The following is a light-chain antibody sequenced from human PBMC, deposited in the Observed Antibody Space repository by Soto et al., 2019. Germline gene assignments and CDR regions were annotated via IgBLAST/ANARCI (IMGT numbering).Light chain of an antibody. Sequence: EIVMTQSPATLSVSPGERASLSCRASQTISSNLAWYQQKPGQAPGLLIHGASTRATGVPARFSGSGSGTEFTLTITSLQSEDFAVYYCQQYHNWPPQYTFGQGTQLQI. J-gene: IGKJ2*01. CDR1: QTISSN. CDR3: QQYHNWPPQYT. CDR2: GAS. V-gene: IGKV3-15*01.